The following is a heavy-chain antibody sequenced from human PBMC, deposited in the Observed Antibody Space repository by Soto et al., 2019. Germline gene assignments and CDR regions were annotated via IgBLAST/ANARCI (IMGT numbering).Heavy chain of an antibody. V-gene: IGHV1-69*13. CDR3: ARSPVFGVAPGWFDP. J-gene: IGHJ5*02. CDR2: IIPIFGTA. D-gene: IGHD3-3*01. CDR1: GGTFSSYA. Sequence: SVKVSCKASGGTFSSYAISWVRQAPGQGLEWMGGIIPIFGTANYAQKFQGRVTITADESTSTAYMELSSLRSEDTAVYYCARSPVFGVAPGWFDPWGQGTLVTVSS.